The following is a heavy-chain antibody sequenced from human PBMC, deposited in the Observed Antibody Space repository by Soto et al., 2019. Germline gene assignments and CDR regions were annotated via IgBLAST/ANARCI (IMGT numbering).Heavy chain of an antibody. J-gene: IGHJ6*02. CDR3: ARVPKNSGYDLRYYYGMDV. D-gene: IGHD5-12*01. Sequence: SETLSLTCTVSGGSISSYYWSWIRQPPGKGLEWIGYIYCSGSTNYNPSLKSRVTISVDTSKNQFSLKLSSVTAADTAVYYCARVPKNSGYDLRYYYGMDVWGQGTTVTVSS. V-gene: IGHV4-59*01. CDR1: GGSISSYY. CDR2: IYCSGST.